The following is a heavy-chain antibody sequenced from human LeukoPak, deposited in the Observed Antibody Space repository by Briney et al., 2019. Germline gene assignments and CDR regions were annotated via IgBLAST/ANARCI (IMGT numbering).Heavy chain of an antibody. V-gene: IGHV4-31*03. Sequence: SETLSLTCTVSGGSISSGGYYWSWIRQHPGKGLEWIGYIYYSGSTYYNPSLKSRVTISVDTSKNQFSLKLSSVTAADTAVYYCARSLYGVPHFDYWGQGTLVTVSS. CDR3: ARSLYGVPHFDY. J-gene: IGHJ4*02. CDR1: GGSISSGGYY. D-gene: IGHD4-17*01. CDR2: IYYSGST.